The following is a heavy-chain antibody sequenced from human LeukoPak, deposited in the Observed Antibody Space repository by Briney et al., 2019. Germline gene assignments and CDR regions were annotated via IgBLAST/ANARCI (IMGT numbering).Heavy chain of an antibody. D-gene: IGHD6-6*01. V-gene: IGHV3-30-3*01. CDR1: GFTFSSYA. Sequence: GGSLRLSCAASGFTFSSYAMHWVRQAPGKGLEWVAVISYDGSNKYYADSVKGRFTTSRDNSKNTLYLHMDSVRAEDTAVYYCARDSHYSSDYWGQGTLVTVSS. J-gene: IGHJ4*02. CDR3: ARDSHYSSDY. CDR2: ISYDGSNK.